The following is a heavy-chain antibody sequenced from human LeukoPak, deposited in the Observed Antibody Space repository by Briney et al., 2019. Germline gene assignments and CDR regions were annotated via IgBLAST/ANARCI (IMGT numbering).Heavy chain of an antibody. CDR2: ISSSSSYI. CDR1: GFTFSSYS. V-gene: IGHV3-21*01. D-gene: IGHD3-10*01. Sequence: GGSLRLSCAASGFTFSSYSMNWVRQAPRKRLEWVSSISSSSSYIYYADPVKGRFTISRDNAKNSLYLQMNSLRAEDTAVYYCARDMSGTMVREEYYFDYWGQGTLVTVSS. CDR3: ARDMSGTMVREEYYFDY. J-gene: IGHJ4*02.